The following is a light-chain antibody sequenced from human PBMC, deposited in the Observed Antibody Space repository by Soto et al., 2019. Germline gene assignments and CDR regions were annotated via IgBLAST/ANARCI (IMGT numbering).Light chain of an antibody. J-gene: IGKJ4*01. CDR3: QQRSSWPSLT. Sequence: EIVLTQSPATLSLSPGERATLSCRASQSVSSYLAWYQQKPGQAPRLLIYDASSRATGIPARFSGSGSGTDFTLTISGLEPEEFAVYYCQQRSSWPSLTFGGGTKVEIK. CDR2: DAS. CDR1: QSVSSY. V-gene: IGKV3-11*01.